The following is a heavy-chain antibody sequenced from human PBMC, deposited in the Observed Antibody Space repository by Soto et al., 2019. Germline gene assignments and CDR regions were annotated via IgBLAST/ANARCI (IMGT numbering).Heavy chain of an antibody. Sequence: PGGSLRLSCAASGFTFGSYAMTWVRQAPGKGLEWVSAISFGGGSTYYADSVKGRFTISRDNSKNTLYLQMTSLRAEDTAIYYCATDSVRSRIAVAGNYWGQVTLDTVSS. CDR1: GFTFGSYA. CDR3: ATDSVRSRIAVAGNY. CDR2: ISFGGGST. J-gene: IGHJ4*02. V-gene: IGHV3-23*01. D-gene: IGHD6-19*01.